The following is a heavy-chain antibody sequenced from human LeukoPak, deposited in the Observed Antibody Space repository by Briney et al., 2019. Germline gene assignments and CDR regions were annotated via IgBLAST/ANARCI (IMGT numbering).Heavy chain of an antibody. CDR3: AGGSIVVAGTRNSLDY. V-gene: IGHV3-74*03. CDR1: AFTFSNYW. Sequence: GGSLRLSCAGSAFTFSNYWMHWVRQAPGKGLMWVSRINSDGSSTAYADSVKGRFTISRDNAKNTLHLQMSSLRAEDTAVYYCAGGSIVVAGTRNSLDYWGQGTLVTVSS. D-gene: IGHD6-19*01. CDR2: INSDGSST. J-gene: IGHJ4*02.